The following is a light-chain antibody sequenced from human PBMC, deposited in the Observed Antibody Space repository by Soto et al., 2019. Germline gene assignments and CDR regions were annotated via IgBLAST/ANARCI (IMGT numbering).Light chain of an antibody. CDR2: DVS. J-gene: IGLJ1*01. CDR1: SRDIGGYKY. CDR3: SSYTGGSTYV. Sequence: QSVLTQPASVSGSPGQSITISCTGTSRDIGGYKYVSWYQQQPGKAPKLRIYDVSNRPSGVSNRFSGSKSGNTATLTISGLQGEDEAEYYCSSYTGGSTYVFGTGTKVTVL. V-gene: IGLV2-14*01.